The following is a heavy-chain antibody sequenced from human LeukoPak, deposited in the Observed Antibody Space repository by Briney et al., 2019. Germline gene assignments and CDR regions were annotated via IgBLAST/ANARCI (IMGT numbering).Heavy chain of an antibody. Sequence: PGGSLRLSCAASGFTFNRYAMNWVRQAPGKGLEWVSTISDSGDQTYSAASVKGRFTISRDNSNNTLYLQMNSLRAEDTAVYYCARLKYTSSYYTWFDPWGQGTLVTVSS. CDR2: ISDSGDQT. CDR3: ARLKYTSSYYTWFDP. D-gene: IGHD6-13*01. CDR1: GFTFNRYA. V-gene: IGHV3-23*01. J-gene: IGHJ5*02.